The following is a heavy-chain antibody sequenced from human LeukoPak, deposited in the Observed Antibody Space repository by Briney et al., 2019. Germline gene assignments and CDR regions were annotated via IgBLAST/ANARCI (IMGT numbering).Heavy chain of an antibody. J-gene: IGHJ4*02. V-gene: IGHV3-48*03. CDR1: GFTFSSYE. D-gene: IGHD6-13*01. Sequence: PGGSLRLSCAASGFTFSSYEMNWVRQAPGKGLEWVSYISSSGSTIYYADSVKGRFTISRDNAKNSLYLQMNSLRAEDTAVYYCARERGIAAAGNFGDFDYWGQGTLVTVSS. CDR2: ISSSGSTI. CDR3: ARERGIAAAGNFGDFDY.